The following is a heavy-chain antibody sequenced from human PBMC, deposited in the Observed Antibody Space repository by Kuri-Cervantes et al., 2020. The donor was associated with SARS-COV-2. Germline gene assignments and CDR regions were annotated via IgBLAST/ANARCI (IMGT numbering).Heavy chain of an antibody. CDR3: AKGISVEKARVGEN. CDR1: GFTFSSYA. Sequence: ESLKSSCSASGFTFSSYAMTWVRQAPGKGMEWVSTITGSAGRTNYADSVKGRFTISRDNSKNTMYLQMNSVRAEDTALYYCAKGISVEKARVGENWGQGTLVTVSS. D-gene: IGHD5-24*01. CDR2: ITGSAGRT. V-gene: IGHV3-23*01. J-gene: IGHJ4*02.